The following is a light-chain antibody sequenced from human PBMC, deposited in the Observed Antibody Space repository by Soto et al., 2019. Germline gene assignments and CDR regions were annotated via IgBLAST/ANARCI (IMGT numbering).Light chain of an antibody. J-gene: IGKJ5*01. CDR2: GAS. Sequence: EIVLTQSPGTLSLSPGERATLSCKASQSVSNNYLAWYQQKPGQAPRLLIYGASTRATGIPPRFSGSGSGTGFTLTISSLQSEDFAIYYCQQYNNWPPITFGQGTRLEIK. CDR3: QQYNNWPPIT. CDR1: QSVSNN. V-gene: IGKV3-15*01.